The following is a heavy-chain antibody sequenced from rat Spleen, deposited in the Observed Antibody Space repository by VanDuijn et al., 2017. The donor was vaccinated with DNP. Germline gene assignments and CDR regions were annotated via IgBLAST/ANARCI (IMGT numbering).Heavy chain of an antibody. D-gene: IGHD3-4*01. V-gene: IGHV5-29*01. CDR2: ISYNGGTP. J-gene: IGHJ2*01. Sequence: EVLLVESDGGLVQPGRSLKLSCAVSGFTFSDYYMAWVRQAPAKGLEWVATISYNGGTPYYRDSVKGRFTISRDDAKSTLYLQMDSLRFEDTATYFCARHGTNQVFDYWCQGVLVTVSS. CDR3: ARHGTNQVFDY. CDR1: GFTFSDYY.